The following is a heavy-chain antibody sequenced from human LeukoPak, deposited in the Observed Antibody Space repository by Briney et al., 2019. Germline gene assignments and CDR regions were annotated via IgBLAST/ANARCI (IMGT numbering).Heavy chain of an antibody. CDR2: ISGSDGST. J-gene: IGHJ4*02. V-gene: IGHV3-23*01. CDR3: AKGGMVAATHFDY. D-gene: IGHD2-15*01. CDR1: GFTFSSYA. Sequence: GGSLRLSCAASGFTFSSYAMSWVRQAPGKGLEWVSTISGSDGSTYYADSVKGRFTISRDNSKNTLYLQMNSLRAEDTAVYYCAKGGMVAATHFDYWGQGTLVAVSP.